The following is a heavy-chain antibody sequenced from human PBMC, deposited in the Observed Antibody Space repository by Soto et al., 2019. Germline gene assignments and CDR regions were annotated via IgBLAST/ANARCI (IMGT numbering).Heavy chain of an antibody. CDR2: IYYSGST. V-gene: IGHV4-31*03. CDR3: ARDSSGWKRGDVFDY. Sequence: QVQLQESGPGLVKPSQTLSLTCTVSGGSISSGGYYWSWIRQHPGKGLEWIGYIYYSGSTYYNPSLKSRVTISVDTSKNQFSLKLSSVTAADTAAYYCARDSSGWKRGDVFDYWGQGTLVTVSS. J-gene: IGHJ4*02. CDR1: GGSISSGGYY. D-gene: IGHD6-19*01.